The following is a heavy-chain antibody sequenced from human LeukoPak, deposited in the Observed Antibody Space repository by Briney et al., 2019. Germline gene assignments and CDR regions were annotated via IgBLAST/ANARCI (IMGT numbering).Heavy chain of an antibody. CDR3: TTDLGTYYHGSQRLIPIDY. CDR1: GFTFTNAW. CDR2: IKSKTDGETT. V-gene: IGHV3-15*01. Sequence: GGSLRLSCVDSGFTFTNAWMSWVRQAPGKGLEWSGRIKSKTDGETTNYAEPVRGRFTISRDDSKSAVYLQMNSLKIEDTAVYYCTTDLGTYYHGSQRLIPIDYWGQGTLVTVSS. J-gene: IGHJ4*02. D-gene: IGHD3-10*01.